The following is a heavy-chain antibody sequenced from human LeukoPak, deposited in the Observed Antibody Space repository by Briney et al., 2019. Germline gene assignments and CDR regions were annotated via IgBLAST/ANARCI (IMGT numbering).Heavy chain of an antibody. V-gene: IGHV3-23*01. CDR3: AKSVNFSNYRVYYYYMDV. Sequence: PGGSLRLSCAASGFTFSSNAMSWVRQAPGKGLEWVSSISGSGGRTYYADSVKGRFTISRDNSKNTLYLQMNGLRAEDTAVYYCAKSVNFSNYRVYYYYMDVWGRGTTVTVSS. CDR1: GFTFSSNA. CDR2: ISGSGGRT. D-gene: IGHD4-11*01. J-gene: IGHJ6*03.